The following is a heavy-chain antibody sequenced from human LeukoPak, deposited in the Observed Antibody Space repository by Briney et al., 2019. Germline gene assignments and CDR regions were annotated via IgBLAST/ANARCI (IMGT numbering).Heavy chain of an antibody. CDR3: ARDRPSGSGSYYRRFSYTDY. CDR1: GYTFTSYD. Sequence: ASVKVSCKASGYTFTSYDINWVRQATGQGLEWMGWMNPNSGGTNYAQKFQGRVTMTRDTSISTAYMELSRLRSDDTAVYYCARDRPSGSGSYYRRFSYTDYWGQGTLVTVSS. J-gene: IGHJ4*02. CDR2: MNPNSGGT. V-gene: IGHV1-2*02. D-gene: IGHD3-10*01.